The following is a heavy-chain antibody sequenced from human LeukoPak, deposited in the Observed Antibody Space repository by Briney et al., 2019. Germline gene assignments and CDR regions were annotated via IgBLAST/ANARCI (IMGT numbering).Heavy chain of an antibody. J-gene: IGHJ6*03. CDR1: GYTLTGLS. CDR3: AAYYYGSGYYYYMDV. CDR2: FDPEDGET. Sequence: ASVKVSCKVSGYTLTGLSMHWVRQAPGKGLEWMGGFDPEDGETIYAQKFQGRVTMTEDTSTDTAYMELSSLRSEDTAVYYCAAYYYGSGYYYYMDVWGKGTTVTISS. D-gene: IGHD3-10*01. V-gene: IGHV1-24*01.